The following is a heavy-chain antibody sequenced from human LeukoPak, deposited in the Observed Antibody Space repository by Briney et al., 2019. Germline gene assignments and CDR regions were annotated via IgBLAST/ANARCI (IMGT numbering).Heavy chain of an antibody. CDR1: GFSFSNAW. J-gene: IGHJ4*02. V-gene: IGHV3-15*01. CDR3: ARDPTQWLRYGYFDY. D-gene: IGHD5-12*01. CDR2: IKRKTDGGTT. Sequence: GGSLRLSCEASGFSFSNAWMSWVRQAPGKGLEWVGRIKRKTDGGTTDYAAPVKGRFTISTDDSKNTVYLQMNSLDTEDTAVYYCARDPTQWLRYGYFDYWGQGTLVTVSS.